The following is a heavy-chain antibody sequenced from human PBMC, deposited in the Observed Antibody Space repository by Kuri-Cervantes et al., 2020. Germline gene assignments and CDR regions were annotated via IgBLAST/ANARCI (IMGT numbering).Heavy chain of an antibody. CDR3: AREVDSSPSGADY. V-gene: IGHV3-30*03. D-gene: IGHD3-22*01. Sequence: GESLKISCAASGFTFSSYCMHWVRQAPGKGLEWVAVISYDGSNKYYADSGKGRFTISRDNSKNTLYLQMNSLRAEDTAVYYCAREVDSSPSGADYWGQGTLVTVSS. J-gene: IGHJ4*02. CDR1: GFTFSSYC. CDR2: ISYDGSNK.